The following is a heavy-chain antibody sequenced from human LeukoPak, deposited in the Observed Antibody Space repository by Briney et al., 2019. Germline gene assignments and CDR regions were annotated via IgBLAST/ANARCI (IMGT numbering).Heavy chain of an antibody. D-gene: IGHD3-22*01. V-gene: IGHV4-59*01. CDR1: GGSISSYY. CDR2: ISYSGST. CDR3: ARVGGYFATFDY. J-gene: IGHJ4*02. Sequence: PSETLSLTCTVSGGSISSYYWSWIRQPPGKGLEWIGYISYSGSTNYNPSLKSRVTISVDTSKNQFSLKLSSVTAADTAVYYCARVGGYFATFDYWGQGTLVTVSS.